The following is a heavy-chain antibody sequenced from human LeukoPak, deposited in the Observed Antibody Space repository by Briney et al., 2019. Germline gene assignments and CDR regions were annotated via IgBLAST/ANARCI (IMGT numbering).Heavy chain of an antibody. J-gene: IGHJ4*02. CDR3: ARSPGGFDY. CDR2: INHSGST. CDR1: GGSFSGYY. V-gene: IGHV4-34*01. D-gene: IGHD3-10*01. Sequence: SETLSLTCAVYGGSFSGYYWSWIRQPPGKGLEWIGEINHSGSTNYNPSLKSRVTISVDTSKNQFSLKLSSVTAADTAVYYCARSPGGFDYWGQGTLVTVSS.